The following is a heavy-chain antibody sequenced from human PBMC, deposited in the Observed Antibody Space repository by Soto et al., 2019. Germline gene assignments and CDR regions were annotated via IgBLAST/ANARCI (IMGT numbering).Heavy chain of an antibody. D-gene: IGHD2-8*02. CDR2: ISPRSGGT. V-gene: IGHV1-2*02. J-gene: IGHJ4*02. Sequence: WASVKVSCKASGYTFIDYYMHWVRQAPGQGFEWMGRISPRSGGTNYAQKFQGRVTMTWDTSLNTAYMELSSLISEDTAVYYCARPPGYISYWYYFDLWGQGTLVTVSS. CDR1: GYTFIDYY. CDR3: ARPPGYISYWYYFDL.